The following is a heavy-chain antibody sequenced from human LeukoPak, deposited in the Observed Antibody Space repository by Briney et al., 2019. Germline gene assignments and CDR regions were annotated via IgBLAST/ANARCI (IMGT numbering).Heavy chain of an antibody. D-gene: IGHD2-2*01. V-gene: IGHV1-2*02. CDR1: GYTFTGYY. CDR3: ARAITNIVVVPAAKQGHWFDP. Sequence: WASVKVSCEASGYTFTGYYMHWVRQAPGQGLEWMGWINPNSGGTNYAQKFQGRVTMTRDTSISTAYMELSRLRSDDTAVYYCARAITNIVVVPAAKQGHWFDPWGQGTLVTVSS. CDR2: INPNSGGT. J-gene: IGHJ5*02.